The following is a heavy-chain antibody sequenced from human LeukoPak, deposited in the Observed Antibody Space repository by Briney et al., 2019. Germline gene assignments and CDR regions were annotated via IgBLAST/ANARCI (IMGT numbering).Heavy chain of an antibody. CDR3: ARDFFGFLTGFDY. CDR2: ISGSGGST. D-gene: IGHD1-14*01. J-gene: IGHJ4*02. CDR1: GFTFSSYA. V-gene: IGHV3-23*01. Sequence: PGGSLRLSCAASGFTFSSYAMSWVRQAPGKGLEWVSAISGSGGSTYYADSVKGRFTISRDNAKNSLYLQMNSLRAEDTAVYYCARDFFGFLTGFDYWGQGTLVTVSS.